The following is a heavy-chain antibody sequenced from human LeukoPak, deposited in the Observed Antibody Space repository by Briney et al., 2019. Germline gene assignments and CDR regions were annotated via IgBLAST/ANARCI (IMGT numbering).Heavy chain of an antibody. D-gene: IGHD7-27*01. CDR1: GGSISSGGSR. CDR2: IYYSGST. V-gene: IGHV4-31*03. Sequence: SQTLSLTCNVSGGSISSGGSRWSWIRQHPGKGLEWIGYIYYSGSTYYNPSLESRLSMSVDTSKNQFSLHLTSVTAADTAVYYCARDWGTYFDYWGQGTLVTVSS. J-gene: IGHJ4*02. CDR3: ARDWGTYFDY.